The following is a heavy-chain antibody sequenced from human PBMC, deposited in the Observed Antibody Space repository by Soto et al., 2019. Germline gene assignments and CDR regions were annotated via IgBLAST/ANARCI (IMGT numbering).Heavy chain of an antibody. CDR1: DKYISKVIW. CDR2: VHHTKGA. D-gene: IGHD1-1*01. Sequence: PSETMSLTYVVSDKYISKVIWWNLVRQPPGQGLEWIGEVHHTKGALYNPALRSRVTVSADLFNSKIFLEVHSLGAADTAGYYWARAGFWKLDSWGQGTPVTVSS. CDR3: ARAGFWKLDS. J-gene: IGHJ4*02. V-gene: IGHV4-4*02.